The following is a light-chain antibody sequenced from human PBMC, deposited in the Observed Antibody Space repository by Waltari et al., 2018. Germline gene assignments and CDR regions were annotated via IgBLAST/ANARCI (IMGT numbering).Light chain of an antibody. J-gene: IGKJ1*01. V-gene: IGKV1-27*01. CDR2: AAS. CDR1: QGISNY. Sequence: DIQLTQSPSSLSASVGYRVTITCRASQGISNYLAWYQQKPGKVPKLLIYAASTWQSGVPSRFSGSGSGTDFTLTISSLQPEDVATYYCQGSKTFGQGTKVEIK. CDR3: QGSKT.